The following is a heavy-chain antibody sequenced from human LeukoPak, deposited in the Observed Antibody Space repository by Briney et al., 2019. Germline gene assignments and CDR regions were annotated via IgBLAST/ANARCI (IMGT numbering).Heavy chain of an antibody. J-gene: IGHJ4*02. CDR3: ARDPNQAGAGYHFDY. Sequence: SETLSLTCTVSGYSFSSSNSYWGWIRQPPGKRLEWIGNIHYSGSPYYNPSLKSRVTISLDTSKNQFSLKLKSVTAADTAVYYCARDPNQAGAGYHFDYWGQGTLVTVSS. CDR2: IHYSGSP. CDR1: GYSFSSSNSY. D-gene: IGHD6-19*01. V-gene: IGHV4-39*07.